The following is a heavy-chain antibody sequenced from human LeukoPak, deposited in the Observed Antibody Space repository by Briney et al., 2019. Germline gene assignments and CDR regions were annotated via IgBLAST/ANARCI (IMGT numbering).Heavy chain of an antibody. V-gene: IGHV4-31*03. D-gene: IGHD5-12*01. CDR3: ARESVAEGMAV. CDR2: IYYSGST. Sequence: PSQTLSLTCTVSGGSISSGGYYWSWIRQHPGKGLEWIGYIYYSGSTYYNPSLKSRVTISVDTSKKQFSLKLSSVTAADTAVYYCARESVAEGMAVWGKGTTVTVSS. J-gene: IGHJ6*04. CDR1: GGSISSGGYY.